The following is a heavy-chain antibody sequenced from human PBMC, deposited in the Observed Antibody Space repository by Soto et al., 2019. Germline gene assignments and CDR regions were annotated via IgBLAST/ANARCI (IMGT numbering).Heavy chain of an antibody. CDR1: GITVSSHY. CDR2: IYGDGTT. J-gene: IGHJ6*03. V-gene: IGHV3-66*01. CDR3: ARENYGWDEAYYYFYFMDV. Sequence: EVQLVESGGALVQPGGSLRLSCAASGITVSSHYMTWVRQAPGKGLEWVSVIYGDGTTYYADSVKGRFIISRDESKDMLYLRRYSLRVEDTAVYFCARENYGWDEAYYYFYFMDVWGKGTTVTVSS. D-gene: IGHD2-21*01.